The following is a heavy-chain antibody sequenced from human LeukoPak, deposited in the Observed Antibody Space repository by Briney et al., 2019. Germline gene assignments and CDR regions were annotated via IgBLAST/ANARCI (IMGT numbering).Heavy chain of an antibody. J-gene: IGHJ4*02. CDR3: ARGNYYYDSSGHQNYFDY. V-gene: IGHV4-34*01. Sequence: KTSETLSLTCAVYGGSFSGYYWSWIRQPPGKGLEWIGKINHYGSTNYNPSLKSRVTISVDTSKNQFSLTLSSVTAADTAVYYCARGNYYYDSSGHQNYFDYWGQGTLVTVSS. CDR2: INHYGST. CDR1: GGSFSGYY. D-gene: IGHD3-22*01.